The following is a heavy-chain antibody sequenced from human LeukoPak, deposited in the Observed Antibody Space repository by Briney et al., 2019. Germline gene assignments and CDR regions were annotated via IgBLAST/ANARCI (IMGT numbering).Heavy chain of an antibody. J-gene: IGHJ6*03. CDR1: GGSISNYY. D-gene: IGHD1-1*01. Sequence: SEALSLTCSVSGGSISNYYWNWIRQPPGKGLEWIGYIYLSGTTIYNPSLKSRVTISGDTSKNHISLRLSSATAADTAVYYCVRQGRMTGIGYYYMDDWGKGTTVTVSS. V-gene: IGHV4-59*01. CDR2: IYLSGTT. CDR3: VRQGRMTGIGYYYMDD.